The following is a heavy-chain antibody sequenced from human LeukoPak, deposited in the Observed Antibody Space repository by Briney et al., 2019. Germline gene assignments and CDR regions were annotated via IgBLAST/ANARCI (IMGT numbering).Heavy chain of an antibody. D-gene: IGHD3-22*01. V-gene: IGHV4-61*02. J-gene: IGHJ3*02. Sequence: PSQTLSLTCTVSGDSFNSGAYYWGWLRQPAGTEPEWIGRIYPLETTNYNPSLKSRVAISEKKSKNQFSLKLSSVTAADTAVYYCARTPTYYYDSSGHDAFDIWGQGTMVTVSS. CDR2: IYPLETT. CDR3: ARTPTYYYDSSGHDAFDI. CDR1: GDSFNSGAYY.